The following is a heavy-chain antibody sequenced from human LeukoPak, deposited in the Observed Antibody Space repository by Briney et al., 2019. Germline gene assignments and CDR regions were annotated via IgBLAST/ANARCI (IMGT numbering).Heavy chain of an antibody. Sequence: SETLSLTCAVYGGSFSGQYWSWIRQTPGKGLEWIGEINHRGSTTYNPSLKSRVTISVDTSKSQFSLKVRSLTAADTAVYYCARDRYSNSFYYYYAMDVWGQGTTVTVSS. D-gene: IGHD4-11*01. J-gene: IGHJ6*02. V-gene: IGHV4-34*01. CDR2: INHRGST. CDR3: ARDRYSNSFYYYYAMDV. CDR1: GGSFSGQY.